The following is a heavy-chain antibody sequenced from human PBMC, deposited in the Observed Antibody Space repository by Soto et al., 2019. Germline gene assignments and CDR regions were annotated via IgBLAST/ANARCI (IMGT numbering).Heavy chain of an antibody. D-gene: IGHD2-8*01. V-gene: IGHV1-8*01. CDR2: MNPNSGNT. Sequence: GASVKVSCKASGYTFTSYDINWVRQATGQGLEWMGWMNPNSGNTGYAQKFQGRVTMTRNTSISTAYMELSSLRPEDTAVYYCARTPYCTNGVCYTYYYGMDVWGQGTTVTVSS. CDR1: GYTFTSYD. J-gene: IGHJ6*02. CDR3: ARTPYCTNGVCYTYYYGMDV.